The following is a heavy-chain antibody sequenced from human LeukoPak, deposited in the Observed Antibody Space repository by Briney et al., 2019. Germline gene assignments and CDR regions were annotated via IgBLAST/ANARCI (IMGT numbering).Heavy chain of an antibody. CDR2: IIPIFGTA. CDR1: GGTFSSYA. Sequence: SVKVSCKASGGTFSSYAISWVRQAPGQGLEWMGGIIPIFGTANYAQKFQGRVTITADESTSTAYMELSSLRSEDTAVYYCARDNVGLLWFGEYTLDAFDIWGQGTMVTVSS. V-gene: IGHV1-69*13. D-gene: IGHD3-10*01. J-gene: IGHJ3*02. CDR3: ARDNVGLLWFGEYTLDAFDI.